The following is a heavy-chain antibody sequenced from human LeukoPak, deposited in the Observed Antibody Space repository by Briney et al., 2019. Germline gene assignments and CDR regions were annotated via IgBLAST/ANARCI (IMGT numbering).Heavy chain of an antibody. V-gene: IGHV4-34*01. CDR2: INHSGST. D-gene: IGHD5-24*01. CDR1: GGSFSGYY. J-gene: IGHJ5*02. CDR3: AKGRDGYDA. Sequence: SETLSLTCAVYGGSFSGYYWSWIRQPPGKGLEWIGEINHSGSTNYNPSLKSRVTISVDTSKNQFSLKLSSVTAADTAVYYCAKGRDGYDAWGQGALVTVSS.